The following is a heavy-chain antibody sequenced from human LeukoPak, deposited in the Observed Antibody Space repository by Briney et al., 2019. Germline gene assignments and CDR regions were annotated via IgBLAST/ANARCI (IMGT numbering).Heavy chain of an antibody. CDR3: ARPPSVVVPAAIDY. CDR1: RYSFTRCW. CDR2: IYPGDSDT. V-gene: IGHV5-51*01. D-gene: IGHD2-2*01. J-gene: IGHJ4*02. Sequence: GEDPQTHRSGNRYSFTRCWIVCVGQLPGKGMEWMGIIYPGDSDTRYSPSFQGQVTISADKSITTAYLQWSSLKASDTAMYYCARPPSVVVPAAIDYWGQGTLVTVSS.